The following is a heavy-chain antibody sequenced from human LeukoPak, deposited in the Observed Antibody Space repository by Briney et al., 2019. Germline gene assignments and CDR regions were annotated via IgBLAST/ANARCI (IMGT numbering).Heavy chain of an antibody. CDR2: ITSKPNSYET. J-gene: IGHJ4*02. Sequence: GGSLRLSCAAPGFTFSGSAMHWVRQASGKGLEWVGRITSKPNSYETVYAASMNGRFTISGDDSKNTAYLQMNSLKTEDTAVYYCAGGRGWYSPDYWGQGTLVTVSS. CDR3: AGGRGWYSPDY. CDR1: GFTFSGSA. D-gene: IGHD6-19*01. V-gene: IGHV3-73*01.